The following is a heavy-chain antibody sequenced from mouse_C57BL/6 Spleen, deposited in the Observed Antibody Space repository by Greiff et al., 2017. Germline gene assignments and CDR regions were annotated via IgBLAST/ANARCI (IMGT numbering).Heavy chain of an antibody. CDR1: GFTFSDYG. J-gene: IGHJ4*01. CDR3: ARELRGAMDY. D-gene: IGHD1-1*01. V-gene: IGHV5-17*01. CDR2: ISSGSSTI. Sequence: EVKLVESGGGLVKPGGSLKLSCAASGFTFSDYGMHWVRRAPEKGLVWVAYISSGSSTIYYADTVKGRFTISRGNAKNTLFLQMTSLRSEDTAMYYCARELRGAMDYWGQGTSGTVSS.